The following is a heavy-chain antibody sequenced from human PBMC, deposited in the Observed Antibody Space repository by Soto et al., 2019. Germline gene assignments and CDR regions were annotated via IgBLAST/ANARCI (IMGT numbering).Heavy chain of an antibody. CDR3: ARCTSCYIRGYFDY. CDR1: GYTFTSYY. D-gene: IGHD2-2*02. Sequence: ASLKGSFKAAGYTFTSYYMHWLRQAPGQGLGWMGIINPSGGSTSYAQKFQGRVTMTRDTSTSTVYMELSSLRSEDTAVYYRARCTSCYIRGYFDYWGQGTLVTVSS. J-gene: IGHJ4*02. CDR2: INPSGGST. V-gene: IGHV1-46*01.